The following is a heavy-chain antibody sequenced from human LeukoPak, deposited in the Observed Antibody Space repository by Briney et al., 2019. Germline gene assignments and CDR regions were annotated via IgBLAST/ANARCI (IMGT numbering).Heavy chain of an antibody. J-gene: IGHJ4*02. CDR3: ARDPGGTTVTTMDY. D-gene: IGHD4-17*01. CDR1: GGTFRSYA. CDR2: ISAYNGNT. Sequence: ASVKVSCKASGGTFRSYAISWVRQAPGQGLEWMGWISAYNGNTNYAQKLQGRVTMTTDTSTSTAYMELRSLRSDDTAVYYCARDPGGTTVTTMDYWGQGTLVTVSS. V-gene: IGHV1-18*01.